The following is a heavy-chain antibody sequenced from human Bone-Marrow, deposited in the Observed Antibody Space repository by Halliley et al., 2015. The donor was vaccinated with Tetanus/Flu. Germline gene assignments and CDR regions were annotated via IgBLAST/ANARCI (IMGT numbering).Heavy chain of an antibody. CDR3: ARGKFYYVYGAHFDY. CDR1: GGSISSGGPS. V-gene: IGHV4-31*01. D-gene: IGHD3-10*02. Sequence: LRLSCTVSGGSISSGGPSWTWIRQRPGKGLEWIGYLFYSGGTYYNPSLKSLVTISVDTSKNRFSLKLTSVADADTAVYYCARGKFYYVYGAHFDYWGLRSLITVSS. J-gene: IGHJ4*02. CDR2: LFYSGGT.